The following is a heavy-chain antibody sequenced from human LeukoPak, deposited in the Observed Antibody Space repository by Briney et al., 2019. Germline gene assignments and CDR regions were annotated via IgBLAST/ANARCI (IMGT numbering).Heavy chain of an antibody. V-gene: IGHV3-48*01. J-gene: IGHJ4*02. CDR3: ARDNYDSSGVW. Sequence: GGSLRLSCAASGFTFSRYNMNWVRQAPGKGLEWISYISRSSDIIYYGDSVKGRFTISRDNAKNSLYLQMNSLRAEDTAVYYCARDNYDSSGVWWGQGTLVTVSS. CDR2: ISRSSDII. CDR1: GFTFSRYN. D-gene: IGHD3-22*01.